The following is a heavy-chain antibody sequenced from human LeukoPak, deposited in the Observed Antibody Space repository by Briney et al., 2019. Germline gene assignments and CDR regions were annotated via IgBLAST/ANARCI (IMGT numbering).Heavy chain of an antibody. D-gene: IGHD3-3*01. Sequence: ASVKVSCKASGYTFTCYGISWVRQAPGQGLEWMGWISAYNGNTNYAQKLQGRVTMTTDTSTSTAYMELRSLRSDDTAVYYCARGSNDDFWSGYSNWGQGTLVTVSS. J-gene: IGHJ4*02. V-gene: IGHV1-18*01. CDR2: ISAYNGNT. CDR3: ARGSNDDFWSGYSN. CDR1: GYTFTCYG.